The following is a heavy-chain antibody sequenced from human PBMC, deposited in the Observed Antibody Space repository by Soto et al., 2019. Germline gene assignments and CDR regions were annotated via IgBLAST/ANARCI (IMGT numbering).Heavy chain of an antibody. D-gene: IGHD2-21*02. CDR1: GFTFSNAW. CDR3: TTEQYCGGHCYSPFEY. CDR2: IKSKTDGGTT. J-gene: IGHJ4*02. Sequence: EVQLVESGGGLVKPGGSLRLSCAASGFTFSNAWMSWVCQAPGKGLEWVGRIKSKTDGGTTDYAAPVKGRFTISRDDSKNTLYLQMNSLKTEDTAVYYCTTEQYCGGHCYSPFEYWGQGTLVTVSS. V-gene: IGHV3-15*01.